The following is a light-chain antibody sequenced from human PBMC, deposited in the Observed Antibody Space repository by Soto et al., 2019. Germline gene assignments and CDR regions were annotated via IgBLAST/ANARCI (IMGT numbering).Light chain of an antibody. V-gene: IGKV3-15*01. J-gene: IGKJ4*01. CDR2: GAF. Sequence: EIVMTQSPATLSVSPGETATLSCRASQSVSYNLAWYQQKPGQGPRLLIYGAFTRATGIPARFSGSGSGTDFPLTISSLQSEDFAVYSCQQYKNWPPLTFGGGTKVRSN. CDR3: QQYKNWPPLT. CDR1: QSVSYN.